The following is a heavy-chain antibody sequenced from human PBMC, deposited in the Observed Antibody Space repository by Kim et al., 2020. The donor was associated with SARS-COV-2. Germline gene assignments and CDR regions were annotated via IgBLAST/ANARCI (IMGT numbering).Heavy chain of an antibody. J-gene: IGHJ3*02. CDR1: GFTFSSYE. V-gene: IGHV3-48*03. CDR3: AREVPQTPDAFDI. CDR2: ISRRGTPK. Sequence: GGSLRLSCAASGFTFSSYEMNWVRKAPGKGLEWVSYISRRGTPKYYADSVKGRFTISRDNAKNSLYLQMNSLRAEDTAVYYCAREVPQTPDAFDIWGQGTMVTVSS.